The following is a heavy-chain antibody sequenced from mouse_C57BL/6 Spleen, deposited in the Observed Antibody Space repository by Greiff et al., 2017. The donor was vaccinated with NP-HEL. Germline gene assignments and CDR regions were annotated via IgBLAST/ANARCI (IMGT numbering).Heavy chain of an antibody. CDR2: IYPGDGDT. CDR1: GYAFSSSW. CDR3: ARSFYYYGSGWYFDV. Sequence: QVQLQQSGPELVKPGASVKISCKASGYAFSSSWMNWVKQRPGKGLEWIGRIYPGDGDTNYNGKFKGKATLTADKSSSTAYMQLSSLTSEDSAVYFCARSFYYYGSGWYFDVWGTGTTVTVSS. J-gene: IGHJ1*03. V-gene: IGHV1-82*01. D-gene: IGHD1-1*01.